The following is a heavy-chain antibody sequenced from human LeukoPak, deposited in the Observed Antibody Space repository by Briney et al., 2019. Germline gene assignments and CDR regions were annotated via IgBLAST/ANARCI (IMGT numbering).Heavy chain of an antibody. D-gene: IGHD3-3*01. J-gene: IGHJ4*02. V-gene: IGHV4-39*01. Sequence: SETLSLTCTVSGGSISSSSYYWGWIRQPPGKGLEWIGSIYYSGSTYYNPSLKSRVTISVDTSKNQFSLKLSSVTAADTAVYYCARKSEDDFWSGYNYWGQGTLVTVSS. CDR3: ARKSEDDFWSGYNY. CDR1: GGSISSSSYY. CDR2: IYYSGST.